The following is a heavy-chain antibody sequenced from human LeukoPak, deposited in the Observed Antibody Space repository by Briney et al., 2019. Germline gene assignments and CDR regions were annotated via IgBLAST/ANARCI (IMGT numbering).Heavy chain of an antibody. CDR3: ARRRYCSGGNCFSPFDT. V-gene: IGHV3-72*01. D-gene: IGHD2-15*01. J-gene: IGHJ5*02. CDR2: IRNKANGDTT. CDR1: EFTFSDHY. Sequence: GGSLRLSCAASEFTFSDHYMDWVRQAPGKGREWVGRIRNKANGDTTEYAASVQGRFTISREDPKNALFLQMNSLKTEDTAVYYCARRRYCSGGNCFSPFDTWGQGTLVTVSS.